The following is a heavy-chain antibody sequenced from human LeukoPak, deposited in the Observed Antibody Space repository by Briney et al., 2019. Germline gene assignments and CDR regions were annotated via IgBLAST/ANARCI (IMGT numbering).Heavy chain of an antibody. CDR2: IYSSGTT. D-gene: IGHD3-16*01. J-gene: IGHJ4*02. Sequence: LRLSCAVSGFTFSDHYMDWIRQPPGKGLEWIAYIYSSGTTTYNSSLKSRLTISVDTSKNQVSLKLSSVTAADTAVYYCARHYVWKTGGSSFDSWGQGTLVTVSS. CDR1: GFTFSDHY. CDR3: ARHYVWKTGGSSFDS. V-gene: IGHV4-59*08.